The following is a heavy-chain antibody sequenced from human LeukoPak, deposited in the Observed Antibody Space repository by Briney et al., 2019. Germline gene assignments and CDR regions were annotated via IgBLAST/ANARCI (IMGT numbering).Heavy chain of an antibody. J-gene: IGHJ6*02. Sequence: GGSLRLSCAASRFTFSSYVMSWVRQAPGKGLECVSAISGSGRNTYYADSVKGRFTISRDNSKNTLYLQMNSLGAEDTAVYYCARVSGTIQIWPQPFGDGMDVWGQGTTVTVSS. V-gene: IGHV3-23*01. CDR2: ISGSGRNT. CDR3: ARVSGTIQIWPQPFGDGMDV. D-gene: IGHD5-18*01. CDR1: RFTFSSYV.